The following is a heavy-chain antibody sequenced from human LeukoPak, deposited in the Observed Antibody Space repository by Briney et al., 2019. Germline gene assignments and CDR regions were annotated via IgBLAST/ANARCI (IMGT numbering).Heavy chain of an antibody. CDR1: GXTFSSYS. V-gene: IGHV3-48*02. CDR3: ARGNPNYYFDH. Sequence: GGSLRLSCAASGXTFSSYSMNWVRQAPGKGLEWVSHISSSSNNIYYVDSVKGRLTISRDNAQNSLYLHMNSLRDEDTAVYYCARGNPNYYFDHWGQGTLVTVSS. J-gene: IGHJ4*02. CDR2: ISSSSNNI. D-gene: IGHD5-24*01.